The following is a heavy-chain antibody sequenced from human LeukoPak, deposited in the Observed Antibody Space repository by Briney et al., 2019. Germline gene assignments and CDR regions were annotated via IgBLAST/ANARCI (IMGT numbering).Heavy chain of an antibody. CDR2: MSNGSKYT. J-gene: IGHJ4*02. D-gene: IGHD1-26*01. V-gene: IGHV3-21*06. CDR1: GFTFSSYS. CDR3: ARNPARWDSVY. Sequence: GGPLTLSCTPSGFTFSSYSANCARHAPGKGMEWVSSMSNGSKYTYYADSVKGRFTISRDNAKDSRYLQTNGLRAEDTAVYYCARNPARWDSVYWGQGTLVTVSS.